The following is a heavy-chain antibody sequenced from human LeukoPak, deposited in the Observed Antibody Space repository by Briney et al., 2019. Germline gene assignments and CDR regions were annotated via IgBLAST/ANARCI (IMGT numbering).Heavy chain of an antibody. CDR2: INPNSGGT. V-gene: IGHV1-2*02. Sequence: ASVKVSCKASGYTFTGYYMHWVRQAPGQGLEWMGWINPNSGGTNYAQKFQGRVTMTRDTSISTAYMELSRLRSDDTAVYFCARVGTVVVPAAIRGYYMDVWGKGTTVIVSS. CDR1: GYTFTGYY. CDR3: ARVGTVVVPAAIRGYYMDV. J-gene: IGHJ6*03. D-gene: IGHD2-2*01.